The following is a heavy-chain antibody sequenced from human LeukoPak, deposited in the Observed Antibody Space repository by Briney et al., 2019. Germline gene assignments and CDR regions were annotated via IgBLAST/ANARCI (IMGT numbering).Heavy chain of an antibody. D-gene: IGHD3-10*01. J-gene: IGHJ2*01. CDR1: GGSFSGYY. V-gene: IGHV4-34*01. Sequence: SEAVSLTCAVCGGSFSGYYWSWIRQPPGKGLEWIGDINHSGSTKYNPPIQSQGPISVDPSQYQVPLKLSSVTPADSAVYYCSRGPPPHYFGSGSCKYFDLWGRGTRVTVSS. CDR2: INHSGST. CDR3: SRGPPPHYFGSGSCKYFDL.